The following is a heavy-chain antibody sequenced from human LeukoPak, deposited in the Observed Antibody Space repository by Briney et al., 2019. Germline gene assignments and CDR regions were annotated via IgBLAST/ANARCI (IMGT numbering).Heavy chain of an antibody. CDR2: INSDGSST. CDR3: ARASYGGNSRPFDY. Sequence: GGSLRLSCAPSGFTFSSYWMHWVPQAPGKGLVWVSRINSDGSSTTYAHSVKGRFTISRDNAKNTLYLQMNSLRAEATAVYYCARASYGGNSRPFDYWGQGTLVTVSS. D-gene: IGHD4-23*01. J-gene: IGHJ4*02. CDR1: GFTFSSYW. V-gene: IGHV3-74*01.